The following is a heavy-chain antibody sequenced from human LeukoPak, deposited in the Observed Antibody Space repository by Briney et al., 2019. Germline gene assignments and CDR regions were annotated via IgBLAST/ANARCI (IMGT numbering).Heavy chain of an antibody. Sequence: SETLSLTCTVSGGSLNSYYWNWIRQPPGKGLEWIGYIYYSGSRGSTNYNPSLRSRVTTSADTSKNQFSLKMTSVTAAGTAVYYCAGGGDGYQTRFDYWGQGTLLTVSS. V-gene: IGHV4-59*01. J-gene: IGHJ4*02. D-gene: IGHD5-24*01. CDR2: IYYSGSRGST. CDR3: AGGGDGYQTRFDY. CDR1: GGSLNSYY.